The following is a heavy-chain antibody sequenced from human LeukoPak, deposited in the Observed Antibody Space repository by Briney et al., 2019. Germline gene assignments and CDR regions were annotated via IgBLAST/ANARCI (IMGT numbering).Heavy chain of an antibody. V-gene: IGHV1-2*02. CDR1: GYTFTGYY. J-gene: IGHJ4*02. D-gene: IGHD3-10*01. Sequence: ASVKVSCKASGYTFTGYYMHWVRQAPGQGLEWMGWIDPKTGDINYAQKFQGRVTMTRDTSISTAYMELSRLRSDDTAVYYCARVSRYYYGSGIIPFDYWGQGTLSPSPQ. CDR2: IDPKTGDI. CDR3: ARVSRYYYGSGIIPFDY.